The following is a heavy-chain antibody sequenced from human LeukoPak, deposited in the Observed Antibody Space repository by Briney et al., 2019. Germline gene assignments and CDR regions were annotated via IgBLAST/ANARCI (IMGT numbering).Heavy chain of an antibody. V-gene: IGHV4-59*08. CDR3: ARQTGSGLFTLP. D-gene: IGHD3/OR15-3a*01. J-gene: IGHJ4*02. CDR2: IYYSGNT. Sequence: SETLSLTCTVSSDSISSYYWSWIRQPPGKGLEWIGYIYYSGNTNYNPSLKSRVTILVDTSKNQFSLKLSSVTATDTAMYYCARQTGSGLFTLPGGQGTLVTVSS. CDR1: SDSISSYY.